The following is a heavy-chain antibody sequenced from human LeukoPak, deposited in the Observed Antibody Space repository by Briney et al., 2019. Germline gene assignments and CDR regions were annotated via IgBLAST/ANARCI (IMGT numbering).Heavy chain of an antibody. Sequence: SETLSLTCTVSGGSISSSSYYWGWIRQPPGKGLEWIGSIYYSGSTYYNPSLKSRVTISVDTSKNQFSLKLSSVTAADTAVYYCARGSWIMITFGGVDYWGQGTLVTVSS. CDR3: ARGSWIMITFGGVDY. D-gene: IGHD3-16*01. CDR1: GGSISSSSYY. V-gene: IGHV4-39*07. J-gene: IGHJ4*02. CDR2: IYYSGST.